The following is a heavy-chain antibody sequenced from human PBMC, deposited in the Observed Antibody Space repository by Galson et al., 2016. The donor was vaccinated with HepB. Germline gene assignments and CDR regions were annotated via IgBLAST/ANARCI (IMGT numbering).Heavy chain of an antibody. V-gene: IGHV5-51*01. CDR3: ARLSGFWSGSPPAHFDY. Sequence: QSGAEVKKPGESLKISCKGSGYSFSSHWIGWVRQMSGKGLEWMGLIYPGDSETRYSPSFQGQVTISVDKSIGTAHLQWSSLKASDTAIYYCARLSGFWSGSPPAHFDYWGQGTLVTVSS. CDR1: GYSFSSHW. CDR2: IYPGDSET. J-gene: IGHJ4*02. D-gene: IGHD3-3*01.